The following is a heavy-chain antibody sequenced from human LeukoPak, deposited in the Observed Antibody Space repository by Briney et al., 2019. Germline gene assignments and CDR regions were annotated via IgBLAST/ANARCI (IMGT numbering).Heavy chain of an antibody. V-gene: IGHV4-34*01. D-gene: IGHD2-21*02. Sequence: SETLSLTCAVYGGSFSGSYWTWIRQPPGKGLEWIGEINDTGTTKYNPSLKSRVSISVDTSKNQFSLKLSSVTAADTAIYYCAKSLYCGDDCFWGPGTMVTVSS. CDR2: INDTGTT. CDR1: GGSFSGSY. CDR3: AKSLYCGDDCF. J-gene: IGHJ3*01.